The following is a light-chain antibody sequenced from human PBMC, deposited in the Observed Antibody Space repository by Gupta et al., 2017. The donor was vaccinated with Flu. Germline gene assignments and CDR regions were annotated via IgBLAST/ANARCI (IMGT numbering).Light chain of an antibody. Sequence: DIVLTQSPLSLPVTPAEPASIACRSSQSPLHSNGNNYFAWYLQRPGQSPHLLIYLGSTRASGVPDRFSGSGSGTDFTLRISRVEAEDVGVYFCMQALQAPYTFGQGTKLEIK. V-gene: IGKV2-28*01. J-gene: IGKJ2*01. CDR3: MQALQAPYT. CDR1: QSPLHSNGNNY. CDR2: LGS.